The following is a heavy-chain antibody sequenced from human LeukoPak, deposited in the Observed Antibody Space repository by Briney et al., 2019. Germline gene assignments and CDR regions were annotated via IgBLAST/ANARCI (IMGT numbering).Heavy chain of an antibody. CDR3: AGSYYYDTNDY. Sequence: GGSLGLSCAASGFTFSSYAMHWVRQAPGKGLEWVSVIYSGGSTYYADSVKGRFTISRDNSKNTLYLQMNSLRAEDTAVYYCAGSYYYDTNDYWGQGTLVTVSS. J-gene: IGHJ4*02. CDR1: GFTFSSYA. D-gene: IGHD3-22*01. CDR2: IYSGGST. V-gene: IGHV3-53*01.